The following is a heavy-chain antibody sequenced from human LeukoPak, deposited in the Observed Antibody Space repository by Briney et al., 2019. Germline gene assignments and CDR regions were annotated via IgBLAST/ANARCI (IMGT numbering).Heavy chain of an antibody. CDR1: GYTFTSYY. V-gene: IGHV1-46*01. D-gene: IGHD3-3*01. Sequence: ASVKVSCKASGYTFTSYYMHWVRQAPGQGLEWMGIINPSGGSTSYAQKFQGRVTMTRDTSTSTVYMELSSLRSEDTAVYYCARCEGRITIFGVVPWSGMDVWGQGTTVTVSS. CDR2: INPSGGST. CDR3: ARCEGRITIFGVVPWSGMDV. J-gene: IGHJ6*02.